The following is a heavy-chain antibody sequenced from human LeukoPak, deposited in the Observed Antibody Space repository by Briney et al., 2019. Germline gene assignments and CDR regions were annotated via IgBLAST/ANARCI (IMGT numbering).Heavy chain of an antibody. CDR3: ATGIGTLWSGYYHDY. V-gene: IGHV1-69*04. D-gene: IGHD3-3*01. Sequence: SVKVSCKASGGTFSTYAISWVRQAPGQGLEWVGRIIPVLGVANYAQKFQGRVTISADKSTSTAYMEVSSLRSEDTAVYYCATGIGTLWSGYYHDYWGQGTLVTVSS. J-gene: IGHJ4*02. CDR1: GGTFSTYA. CDR2: IIPVLGVA.